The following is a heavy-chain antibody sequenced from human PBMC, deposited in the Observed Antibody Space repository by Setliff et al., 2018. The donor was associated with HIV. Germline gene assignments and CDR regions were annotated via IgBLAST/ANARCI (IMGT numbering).Heavy chain of an antibody. J-gene: IGHJ6*03. CDR3: AKDWGSRLSYSFYYMDV. D-gene: IGHD3-16*01. CDR1: GFTFSNYA. Sequence: PGGSLRLSCAASGFTFSNYAMSWVRQAPGKGLEWVALISYDGTYKYYAESVKGRFTISRDNSRNTLYLQMNSLRTEDTAVYYCAKDWGSRLSYSFYYMDVWGKGTTVTVSS. CDR2: ISYDGTYK. V-gene: IGHV3-30*04.